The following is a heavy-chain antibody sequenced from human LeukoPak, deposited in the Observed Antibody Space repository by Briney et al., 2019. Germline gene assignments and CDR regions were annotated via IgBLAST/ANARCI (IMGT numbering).Heavy chain of an antibody. V-gene: IGHV3-74*01. J-gene: IGHJ3*02. CDR3: ARGNTHALDI. CDR1: RFTFSSYW. D-gene: IGHD1/OR15-1a*01. CDR2: INTDESGT. Sequence: GGSLRLSCAASRFTFSSYWMHWVRQAPGKGLVWVSRINTDESGTSYADSVKGRFTISRDNAKNTLYLQMNSLRAEDTAVYYCARGNTHALDIWGQGTMVTVSS.